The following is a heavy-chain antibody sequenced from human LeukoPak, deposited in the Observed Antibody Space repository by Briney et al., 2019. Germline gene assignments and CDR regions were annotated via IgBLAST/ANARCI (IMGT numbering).Heavy chain of an antibody. D-gene: IGHD2-15*01. J-gene: IGHJ4*02. Sequence: PGGSLRLSCATSGFIFSPYEMNWVRKAPGKGLEWVAHISRSGTALYYADSVKGRFTISRDNARNSLDLQMNSLRAEDTAVYYCAKWSELPYFDYWGQGAPVTVSS. CDR3: AKWSELPYFDY. CDR2: ISRSGTAL. V-gene: IGHV3-48*03. CDR1: GFIFSPYE.